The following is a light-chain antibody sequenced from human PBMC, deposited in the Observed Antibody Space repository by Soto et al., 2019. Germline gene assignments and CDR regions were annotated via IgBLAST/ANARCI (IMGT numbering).Light chain of an antibody. J-gene: IGKJ2*03. CDR2: GAS. CDR1: QSVSSSY. CDR3: QQYGSSPYS. Sequence: EIVLTQSPGTLSLSPGERATLSRRASQSVSSSYLAWYQQKPGQAPRLLIYGASSRATVIPDRFSGSGSGTDFTLTISRLEPEDFAVYYCQQYGSSPYSFDQGTKLEIK. V-gene: IGKV3-20*01.